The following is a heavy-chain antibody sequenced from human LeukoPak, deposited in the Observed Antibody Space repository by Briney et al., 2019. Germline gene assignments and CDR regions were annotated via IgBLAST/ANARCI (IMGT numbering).Heavy chain of an antibody. D-gene: IGHD3-16*01. V-gene: IGHV3-23*01. Sequence: GGSLRLSCAASGFTFSSYAMSWVRQAPGKGLERVSAISGSGGSTYYADSVKGRFTISRDNSKNTLYLQMNSLRAEDTAVYYCAKESRVSMITFGGVGYFDYWGQGTLVTVSS. J-gene: IGHJ4*02. CDR3: AKESRVSMITFGGVGYFDY. CDR2: ISGSGGST. CDR1: GFTFSSYA.